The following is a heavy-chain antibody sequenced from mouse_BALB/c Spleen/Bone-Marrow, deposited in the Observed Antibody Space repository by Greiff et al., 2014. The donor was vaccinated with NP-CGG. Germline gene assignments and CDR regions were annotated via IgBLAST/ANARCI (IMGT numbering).Heavy chain of an antibody. Sequence: VQLQQSGPSLVKPSQTLSLTCSVTGDSITSGYWNWIRKFPGNKLEYMGYISYSGSTYYNPSLKSRISITRDTSKNPYYLQLNSVTTKDTATYYCARSGSSGYHYYAMDYWGQGTSVTVSS. CDR3: ARSGSSGYHYYAMDY. V-gene: IGHV3-8*02. CDR2: ISYSGST. D-gene: IGHD3-1*01. J-gene: IGHJ4*01. CDR1: GDSITSGY.